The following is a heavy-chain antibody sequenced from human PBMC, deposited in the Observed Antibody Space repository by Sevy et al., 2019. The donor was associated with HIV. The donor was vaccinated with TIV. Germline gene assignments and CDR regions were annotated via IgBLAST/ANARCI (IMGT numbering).Heavy chain of an antibody. D-gene: IGHD1-26*01. V-gene: IGHV4-59*01. CDR1: GGSIGHYY. CDR3: VRQGGLVDYGMDV. Sequence: SETLSLTCTVSGGSIGHYYWSWIRQPPGKGLEWIAYVYYTGSTNYNPSLKGPVTIALDTPKNQFSLNLSSLTAADTAVYYCVRQGGLVDYGMDVWGQGTTVTVSS. J-gene: IGHJ6*02. CDR2: VYYTGST.